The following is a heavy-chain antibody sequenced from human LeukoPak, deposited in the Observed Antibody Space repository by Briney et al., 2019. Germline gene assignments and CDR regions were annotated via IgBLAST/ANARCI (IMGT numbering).Heavy chain of an antibody. D-gene: IGHD3-3*01. J-gene: IGHJ3*02. CDR3: ASRGEYYDFWSGYYYDAFDI. V-gene: IGHV3-23*01. CDR2: ISGSGGST. CDR1: GFTFSSYA. Sequence: GGSLRLSCAASGFTFSSYAMSWVRQAPGKGLEWVSAISGSGGSTYYADSVKGRFTISRDNSKNTLYLQMNSLRAEDTAVYYCASRGEYYDFWSGYYYDAFDIWGQGTMVTVSS.